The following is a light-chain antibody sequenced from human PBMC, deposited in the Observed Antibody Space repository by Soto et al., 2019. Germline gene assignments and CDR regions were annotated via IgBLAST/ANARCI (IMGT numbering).Light chain of an antibody. Sequence: EIVMTQSPATLSVSPGERATLSCRASQSVSSNLAWYQQKPGQAPRLLIYGASTRATGIPARFSGSGSGTDFTLTISSLQSEDFAVYYCQNYKKWPPNPFGQGTKREIK. CDR1: QSVSSN. J-gene: IGKJ2*01. V-gene: IGKV3-15*01. CDR2: GAS. CDR3: QNYKKWPPNP.